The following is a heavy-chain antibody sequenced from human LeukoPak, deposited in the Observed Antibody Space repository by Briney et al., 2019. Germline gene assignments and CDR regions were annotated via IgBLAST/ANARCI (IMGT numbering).Heavy chain of an antibody. CDR2: ISAYNGNT. CDR1: GYTFTSYG. Sequence: ASVKVSCKASGYTFTSYGISWVRQAPGQGLEWMGWISAYNGNTNYAQTLQGRVTMTTDTSTSTAYIELRSLRSDDTAVYYCARVNGVGWFANYYYNYMEVWGKGTTVTVSS. D-gene: IGHD3-10*01. V-gene: IGHV1-18*01. J-gene: IGHJ6*03. CDR3: ARVNGVGWFANYYYNYMEV.